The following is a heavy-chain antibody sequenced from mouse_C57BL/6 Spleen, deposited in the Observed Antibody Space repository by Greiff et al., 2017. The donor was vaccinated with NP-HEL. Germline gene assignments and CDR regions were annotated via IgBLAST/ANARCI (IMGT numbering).Heavy chain of an antibody. CDR1: GYTFTDYY. Sequence: EVQLQQSGPVLVKPGASVKMSCKASGYTFTDYYMNWVKQSHGKSLEWIGVINPYNGGTSYNQKFKGKATLTVDKSSSTAYMELNSLTSDDSAVYYCARVYYDYDGYYFDYWGQGTTLTVSS. CDR2: INPYNGGT. CDR3: ARVYYDYDGYYFDY. V-gene: IGHV1-19*01. D-gene: IGHD2-4*01. J-gene: IGHJ2*01.